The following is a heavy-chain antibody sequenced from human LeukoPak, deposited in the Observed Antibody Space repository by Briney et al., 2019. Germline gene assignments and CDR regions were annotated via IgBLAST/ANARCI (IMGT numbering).Heavy chain of an antibody. D-gene: IGHD6-19*01. CDR2: LSGSGITT. J-gene: IGHJ4*01. CDR1: GFTFSNSA. Sequence: RGSLRLSCAASGFTFSNSAMSWVRQAPGKGLEWVSTLSGSGITTYYADSVKGRFTISRDNSKNTLYLQMNSLRAEDTAVYYCAKGIYSSGWSYSDYWGHGTLVTVSS. V-gene: IGHV3-23*01. CDR3: AKGIYSSGWSYSDY.